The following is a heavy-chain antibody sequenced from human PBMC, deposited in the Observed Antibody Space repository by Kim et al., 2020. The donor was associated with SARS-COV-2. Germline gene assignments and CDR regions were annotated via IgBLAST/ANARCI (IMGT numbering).Heavy chain of an antibody. CDR3: ARDVGP. D-gene: IGHD3-16*01. CDR2: IFSGGTT. CDR1: GFTVSNNY. V-gene: IGHV3-66*01. Sequence: GGSLRLSCAASGFTVSNNYMSWVRQAPGKGLEWVSLIFSGGTTHYADYAKGRFTISRDHSKNTLHLQMNSLRAEDTAVYYCARDVGPWGQGTLSTASS. J-gene: IGHJ1*01.